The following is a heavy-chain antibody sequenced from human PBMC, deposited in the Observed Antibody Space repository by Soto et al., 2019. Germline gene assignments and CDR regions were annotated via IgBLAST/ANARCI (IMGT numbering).Heavy chain of an antibody. CDR2: ISSSSSYI. Sequence: VGSLRLSCAASGFTFSSYSMNWVRQAPGKGLEWVSSISSSSSYIYYADSVKGRFTISRDNAKNSLYLQMNSLRAEDTAVYYCAREAKRIAVAGTVNFDYWGQGTLVTVSS. CDR1: GFTFSSYS. J-gene: IGHJ4*02. D-gene: IGHD6-19*01. V-gene: IGHV3-21*01. CDR3: AREAKRIAVAGTVNFDY.